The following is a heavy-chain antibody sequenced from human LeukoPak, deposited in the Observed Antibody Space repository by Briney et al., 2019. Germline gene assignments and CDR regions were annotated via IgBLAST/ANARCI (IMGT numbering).Heavy chain of an antibody. J-gene: IGHJ5*02. D-gene: IGHD6-13*01. CDR3: ARSRRQQLGIIYNWFDP. Sequence: SETLSLTCAVYGGSFSGYYWSWIRQPPGKGLEWIGSIFYGGSTYSNPSLKRRVTISVDTSKNQFSLILTSVTAADTAVYYCARSRRQQLGIIYNWFDPWGQGTLVTVSS. CDR2: IFYGGST. CDR1: GGSFSGYY. V-gene: IGHV4-34*12.